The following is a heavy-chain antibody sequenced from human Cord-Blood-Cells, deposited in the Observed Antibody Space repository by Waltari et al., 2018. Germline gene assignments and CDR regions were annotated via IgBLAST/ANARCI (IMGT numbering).Heavy chain of an antibody. CDR2: IYWNDDK. Sequence: QITLKESGPTLVKPTQTLTLTCTFSGFSLSTSGVGVGWIRQPPGKALEWLALIYWNDDKRYSPALKSRLTITKDTSKSQVVLTMTNMDPVDTATYYCAHSHRTDIVVVPAFDYWGQGTLVTVSS. J-gene: IGHJ4*02. V-gene: IGHV2-5*01. CDR3: AHSHRTDIVVVPAFDY. D-gene: IGHD2-2*01. CDR1: GFSLSTSGVG.